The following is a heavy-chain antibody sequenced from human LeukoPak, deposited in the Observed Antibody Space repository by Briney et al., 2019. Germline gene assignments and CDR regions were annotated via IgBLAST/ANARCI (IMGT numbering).Heavy chain of an antibody. Sequence: GASVKVSCKASGYTFTSYYMHWVRQAPGQGLEWMGIINPSGGSTSYAQKFEGRVTMTRDMSTSTVYMELSNLRYEDTAVYYCARDGVDPGIAVAGTDDAFDIWGQETMVTVSS. D-gene: IGHD6-19*01. CDR3: ARDGVDPGIAVAGTDDAFDI. CDR2: INPSGGST. V-gene: IGHV1-46*01. CDR1: GYTFTSYY. J-gene: IGHJ3*02.